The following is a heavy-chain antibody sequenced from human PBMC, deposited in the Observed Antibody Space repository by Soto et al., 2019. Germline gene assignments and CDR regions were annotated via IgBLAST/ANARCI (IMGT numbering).Heavy chain of an antibody. CDR1: GGPIRAYH. J-gene: IGHJ4*02. V-gene: IGHV4-59*08. CDR2: IYYTGNT. CDR3: ARRIVAPETFDY. D-gene: IGHD5-12*01. Sequence: SETLSLTCAVSGGPIRAYHWTWIRQPPGKGLEWIGYIYYTGNTKYNPSLNSRVTISVDTSKNQFSLTVTSVTAADTAVYYCARRIVAPETFDYLGQGTLVTVSS.